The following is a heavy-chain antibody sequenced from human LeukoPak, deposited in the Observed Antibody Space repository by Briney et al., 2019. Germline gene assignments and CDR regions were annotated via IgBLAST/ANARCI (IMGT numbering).Heavy chain of an antibody. Sequence: KSGGSLRLSCAASGFTFSSSTMDWVRQAPGKGMEWVSSISSSSSYIYYADSVKCRFTISRDNAKNSLYLQMNSLRAEDTAVYYCARAMDIAVAKGPFDYWGQGTLVTVSS. V-gene: IGHV3-21*01. CDR1: GFTFSSST. CDR3: ARAMDIAVAKGPFDY. J-gene: IGHJ4*02. CDR2: ISSSSSYI. D-gene: IGHD6-19*01.